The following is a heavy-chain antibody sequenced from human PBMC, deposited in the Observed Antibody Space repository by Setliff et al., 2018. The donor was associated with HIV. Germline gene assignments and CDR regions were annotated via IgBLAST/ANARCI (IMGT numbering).Heavy chain of an antibody. Sequence: SETLSLTCTVSGGSMNDYYWSWVRQPAGKTLEWLGRISSSGITNYNPSLKSRVTISLDTSKNQFSLKLTSVTAADTAVYYCARLSGDYYYFDYWGQGTLVTVSS. CDR2: ISSSGIT. CDR3: ARLSGDYYYFDY. J-gene: IGHJ4*02. CDR1: GGSMNDYY. D-gene: IGHD2-21*02. V-gene: IGHV4-4*07.